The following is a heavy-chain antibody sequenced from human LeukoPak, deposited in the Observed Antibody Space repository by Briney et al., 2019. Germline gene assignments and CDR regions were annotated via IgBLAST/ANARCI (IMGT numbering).Heavy chain of an antibody. J-gene: IGHJ2*01. CDR1: GFTFDDYA. Sequence: PGRSLRLSCAASGFTFDDYAMHWVRQAPGKGLEWVSGISWNSGSIGYADSVKGRFTISRDNAKNSLYLQMNSLRAEDTALYYCAKDTGDYADRYFDLWGRGTLVTVSS. CDR2: ISWNSGSI. D-gene: IGHD4-17*01. V-gene: IGHV3-9*01. CDR3: AKDTGDYADRYFDL.